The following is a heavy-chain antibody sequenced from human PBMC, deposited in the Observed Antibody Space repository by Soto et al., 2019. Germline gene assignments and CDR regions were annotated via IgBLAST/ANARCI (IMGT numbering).Heavy chain of an antibody. V-gene: IGHV1-69*06. Sequence: QVQLVQSGPEVKKPGSSVKVSCKTSGGTLSSFITYPINWVRQAPGQGPEWMGGIVPNVGTVNYAQRFRGRVTSTANKATGTSYRELNNLRSEDTALYYCARRDTSGFLRYFDTWGQWTLVTVS. D-gene: IGHD3-3*01. CDR2: IVPNVGTV. CDR1: GGTLSSFITYP. J-gene: IGHJ4*02. CDR3: ARRDTSGFLRYFDT.